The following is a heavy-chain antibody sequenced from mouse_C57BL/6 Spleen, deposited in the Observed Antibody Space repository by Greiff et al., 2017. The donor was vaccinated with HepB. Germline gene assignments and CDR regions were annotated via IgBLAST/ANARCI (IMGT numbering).Heavy chain of an antibody. J-gene: IGHJ1*03. CDR2: IDPSDSYT. CDR3: ARHDYSSYWYFDV. CDR1: GYTFTSYW. V-gene: IGHV1-69*01. Sequence: QVQLQQPGAELVMPGASVKLSCKASGYTFTSYWMHWVKQRPGQGLEWIGEIDPSDSYTNYNQKFKGKSTLTVDKSSSTAYMQLSSLTSEDSAVYYCARHDYSSYWYFDVWGTGTTVTVSS. D-gene: IGHD2-4*01.